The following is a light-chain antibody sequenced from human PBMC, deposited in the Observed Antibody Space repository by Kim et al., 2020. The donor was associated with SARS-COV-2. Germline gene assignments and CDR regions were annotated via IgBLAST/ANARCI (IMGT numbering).Light chain of an antibody. CDR3: ATWDTSLYCGV. Sequence: QSVLTQPPSVSGAPVQKVTISCSGSNSNIGDNFLSWFQQIPGTPPKLLIYDNDKRPSGMPERFSGSKSDTSATLVITGLQTGDEADYYCATWDTSLYCGVFGGGTQLTVL. J-gene: IGLJ2*01. CDR1: NSNIGDNF. V-gene: IGLV1-51*01. CDR2: DND.